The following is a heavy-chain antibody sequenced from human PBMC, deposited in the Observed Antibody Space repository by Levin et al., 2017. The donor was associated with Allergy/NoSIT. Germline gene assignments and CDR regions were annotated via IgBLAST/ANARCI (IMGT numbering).Heavy chain of an antibody. Sequence: PGGSLRLYCVVSGFTYNNYAMSWVRQAPGKGLDWVSGISGSGGRTYFADSVKGRFTISRDNSKNTIYLQMNNLRAEDTAIYYCAKESRVVLRGADAFDIWGQGTMVTVSS. D-gene: IGHD2/OR15-2a*01. V-gene: IGHV3-23*01. CDR2: ISGSGGRT. J-gene: IGHJ3*02. CDR1: GFTYNNYA. CDR3: AKESRVVLRGADAFDI.